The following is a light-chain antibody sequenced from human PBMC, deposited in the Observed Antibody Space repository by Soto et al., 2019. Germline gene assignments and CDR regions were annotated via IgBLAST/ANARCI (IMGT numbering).Light chain of an antibody. J-gene: IGKJ1*01. V-gene: IGKV3-20*01. CDR1: QSINNDF. Sequence: EIVLTQSPGTLSLSPGETDTLSCRASQSINNDFLAWHQQRPGQAPRLLIFRASQRASGIPDRFRGSGSGTDFTLTTTRLEPEDFAVYYCQQYTNEPRPFGQGTKVEIK. CDR2: RAS. CDR3: QQYTNEPRP.